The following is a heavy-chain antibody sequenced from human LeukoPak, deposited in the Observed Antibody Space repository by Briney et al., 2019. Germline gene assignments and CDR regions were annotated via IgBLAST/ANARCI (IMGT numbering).Heavy chain of an antibody. Sequence: GRSLRLSCAASGFTLVDYGLSWVRQVPGKGLEWLSAINWNGGITEYADSVKGRLTISRDNVKSSLYLQMDSLRAEDTAFYYCARDRMGTSYSVSHFVSWGQGTLVTVSS. D-gene: IGHD6-13*01. CDR2: INWNGGIT. CDR3: ARDRMGTSYSVSHFVS. J-gene: IGHJ4*02. V-gene: IGHV3-20*04. CDR1: GFTLVDYG.